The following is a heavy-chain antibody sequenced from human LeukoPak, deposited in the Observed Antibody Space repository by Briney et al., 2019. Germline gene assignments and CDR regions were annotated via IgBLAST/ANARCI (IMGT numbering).Heavy chain of an antibody. Sequence: PSETLSLTCTVSGGSISSTGYYWGWIRQSPGKGLEWIGTIYHSGSTYYNPSLKSRVTISVDTSKNQFSLKLSSVTAADMAVYYCTRHQWWLAPRNFDYRGQGTLVTVSS. V-gene: IGHV4-39*01. CDR1: GGSISSTGYY. J-gene: IGHJ4*02. CDR3: TRHQWWLAPRNFDY. CDR2: IYHSGST. D-gene: IGHD2-8*01.